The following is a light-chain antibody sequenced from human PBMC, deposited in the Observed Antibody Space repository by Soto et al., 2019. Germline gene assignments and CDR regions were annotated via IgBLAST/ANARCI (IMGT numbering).Light chain of an antibody. CDR2: GAS. Sequence: EIVLTQSPGTLSLXPGEXXXXXXRASQSVSSSYLAWYQQKPGQAPRLLIYGASSRATGIPDRFSGSGSGTDFTLTISRLEPEDFAVYYCHQYGGSPRTLGQGTKVEIK. CDR3: HQYGGSPRT. J-gene: IGKJ1*01. CDR1: QSVSSSY. V-gene: IGKV3-20*01.